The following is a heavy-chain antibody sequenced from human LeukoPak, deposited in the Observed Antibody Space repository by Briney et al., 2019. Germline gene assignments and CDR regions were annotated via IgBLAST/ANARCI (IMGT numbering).Heavy chain of an antibody. Sequence: SQALSLTCCISGDSVSSNSAAWNWIRPSPSRGLEWLGRTYYRSNRYNDYAVSVKSRITINPDTSKNQFSLQLNSVTPEDTAVYYCARSLHYGSVSYSPPFYYYYYGMDVWGQGTTVTVSS. CDR1: GDSVSSNSAA. CDR3: ARSLHYGSVSYSPPFYYYYYGMDV. D-gene: IGHD3-10*01. V-gene: IGHV6-1*01. J-gene: IGHJ6*02. CDR2: TYYRSNRYN.